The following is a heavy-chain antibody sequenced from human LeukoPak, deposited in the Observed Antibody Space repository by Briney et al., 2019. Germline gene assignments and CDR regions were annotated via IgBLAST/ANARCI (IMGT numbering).Heavy chain of an antibody. CDR3: ARVNINNWHSCDY. Sequence: SETLSLTCTVSGGSISSNNWWGWVRQPPGKGLEWIGEIYHSGSPNHNPSLKSRVTISVDKSRNHFSLNLSSVTAADTAVYYCARVNINNWHSCDYWGQGTLVTVSS. D-gene: IGHD1-1*01. CDR2: IYHSGSP. V-gene: IGHV4-4*02. J-gene: IGHJ4*02. CDR1: GGSISSNNW.